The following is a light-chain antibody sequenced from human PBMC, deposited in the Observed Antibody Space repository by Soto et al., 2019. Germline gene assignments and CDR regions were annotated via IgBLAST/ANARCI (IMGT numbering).Light chain of an antibody. J-gene: IGLJ1*01. CDR1: TLGNKF. CDR3: QAWDSNTYV. Sequence: SYELTQPPSVSVSPGQTASITCSGDTLGNKFASWYQQKPGQSPVLVLYQDTKRPSGIPERFSGSNSGNTATLTISGTQAMDEADYYCQAWDSNTYVFGTGTKVTVL. V-gene: IGLV3-1*01. CDR2: QDT.